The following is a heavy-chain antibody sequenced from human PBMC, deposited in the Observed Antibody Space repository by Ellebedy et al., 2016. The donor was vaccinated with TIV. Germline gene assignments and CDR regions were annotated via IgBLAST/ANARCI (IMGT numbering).Heavy chain of an antibody. D-gene: IGHD1-26*01. Sequence: AASVKVSCKASGFTFTSYYIHWVRQAPGQGLEWMGRVNPGGGRTKFAPNFHGRLTMTRDTSTSEVYMEVRSLRSDDTAVYYCAREGASAGADYFDYWGQGTLVIVSS. CDR1: GFTFTSYY. V-gene: IGHV1-46*01. J-gene: IGHJ4*02. CDR2: VNPGGGRT. CDR3: AREGASAGADYFDY.